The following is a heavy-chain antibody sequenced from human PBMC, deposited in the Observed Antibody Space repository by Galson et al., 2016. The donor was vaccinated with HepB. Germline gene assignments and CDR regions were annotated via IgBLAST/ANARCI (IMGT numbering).Heavy chain of an antibody. CDR1: GDSISTSAYY. V-gene: IGHV4-31*03. CDR3: ARGDTSGSPRRDY. J-gene: IGHJ4*02. D-gene: IGHD3-22*01. CDR2: IYYSGTT. Sequence: TLSLTCTVSGDSISTSAYYWSWIRQHPGKGLEWIGYIYYSGTTYYNPSLKSRLIISVDTSKNQFSLELSSVTAADTAVYYCARGDTSGSPRRDYWGQGTLVTVSS.